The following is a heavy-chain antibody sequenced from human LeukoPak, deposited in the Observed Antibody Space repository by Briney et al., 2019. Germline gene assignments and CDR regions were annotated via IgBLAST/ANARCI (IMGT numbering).Heavy chain of an antibody. CDR2: INHSGST. J-gene: IGHJ5*02. CDR1: GVSFSGYY. V-gene: IGHV4-34*01. D-gene: IGHD2-2*01. CDR3: ARGSAFVPAAIRVWFDP. Sequence: SETLSLTCAVYGVSFSGYYWSWLRQPPGKGLEWVGEINHSGSTNYNPSLKSRVTISVDTSKNQFSLKLSSVTAADTAVCYCARGSAFVPAAIRVWFDPWGQGTLVTVSS.